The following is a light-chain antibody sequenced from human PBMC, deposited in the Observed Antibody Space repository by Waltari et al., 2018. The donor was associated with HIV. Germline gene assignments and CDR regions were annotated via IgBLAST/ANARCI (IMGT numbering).Light chain of an antibody. Sequence: NFILTQPHSVSESPGKTVTISCTRSGGNIASYYVQWYQQRPDSAPTTVIYEDTKRPSGFPDRFSGSIDSSSNSASLTISGLQTDDEADYYCQSYYLNIVVFGGGTKLTVL. V-gene: IGLV6-57*04. CDR2: EDT. CDR3: QSYYLNIVV. CDR1: GGNIASYY. J-gene: IGLJ2*01.